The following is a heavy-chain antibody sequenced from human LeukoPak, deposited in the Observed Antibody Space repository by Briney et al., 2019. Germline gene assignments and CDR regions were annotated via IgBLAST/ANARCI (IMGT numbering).Heavy chain of an antibody. CDR3: AREGYEDAFDI. CDR1: GFTFDDYA. CDR2: ISWNSGSI. D-gene: IGHD3-3*01. J-gene: IGHJ3*02. V-gene: IGHV3-9*01. Sequence: SLRLSCAASGFTFDDYAMHWVRQAPGKGLEWVSGISWNSGSIGYADSVKGRFTISRDNAKNTLYLQMNSLRVEDTAVYYCAREGYEDAFDIWGQGTMVTVS.